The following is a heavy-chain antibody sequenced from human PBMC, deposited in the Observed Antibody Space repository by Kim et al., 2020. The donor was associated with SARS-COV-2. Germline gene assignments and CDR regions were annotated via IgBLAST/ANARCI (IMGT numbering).Heavy chain of an antibody. J-gene: IGHJ4*02. CDR1: GGSISSYY. D-gene: IGHD6-13*01. CDR2: IYYSGST. CDR3: ARAKSSSWLFDY. V-gene: IGHV4-59*13. Sequence: SETLSLTCTVSGGSISSYYWSWIRQPPGKGLERIGYIYYSGSTNYNPSLKSRVTISVDTSKNQFSLKLSSVTAADTAVYYCARAKSSSWLFDYWGQGTLVTVSS.